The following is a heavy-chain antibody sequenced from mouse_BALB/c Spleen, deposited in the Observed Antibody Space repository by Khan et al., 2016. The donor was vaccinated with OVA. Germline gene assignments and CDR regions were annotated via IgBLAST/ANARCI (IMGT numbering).Heavy chain of an antibody. CDR1: GYTFTSYW. D-gene: IGHD2-1*01. CDR2: LYPGNSDI. J-gene: IGHJ2*01. Sequence: VQLQQSGTVLARPGASVKMSCKASGYTFTSYWMHWVKQRPGQGLEWIGALYPGNSDINYNQKFKGKAKLTAVTSTSIAYLELNSLTNADSAVYYCTRNGFGNYESWDYWGQGTTLTVSS. CDR3: TRNGFGNYESWDY. V-gene: IGHV1-5*01.